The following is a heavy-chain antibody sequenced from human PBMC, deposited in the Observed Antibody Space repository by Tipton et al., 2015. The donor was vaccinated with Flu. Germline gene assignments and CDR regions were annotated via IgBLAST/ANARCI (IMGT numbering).Heavy chain of an antibody. CDR1: GGSSSNSDYS. Sequence: TLSLTCTVSGGSSSNSDYSWGWIRQPPGKGLEWIASIYYSGRTYYNPSLESRVTISVDTSKNQFSLKLNSVTAADTAVYYCARLSYYDVDLKNFYFEDWGQGTLVTVSS. D-gene: IGHD3-10*02. V-gene: IGHV4-39*01. CDR2: IYYSGRT. J-gene: IGHJ4*02. CDR3: ARLSYYDVDLKNFYFED.